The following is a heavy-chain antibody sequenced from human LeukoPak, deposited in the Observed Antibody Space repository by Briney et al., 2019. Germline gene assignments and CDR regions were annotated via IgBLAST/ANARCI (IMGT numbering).Heavy chain of an antibody. CDR2: IYPDDSKT. D-gene: IGHD5-24*01. CDR3: ARFRGRSLADNWFDP. Sequence: AGESLKISCKGFGYGFFGYWIGWVRQMPGKGLEWMGIIYPDDSKTRYSPSFQGQVTMSADKSINTAYLQWSSLKASDTAMYFCARFRGRSLADNWFDPWGQGTLVTVSS. CDR1: GYGFFGYW. J-gene: IGHJ5*02. V-gene: IGHV5-51*01.